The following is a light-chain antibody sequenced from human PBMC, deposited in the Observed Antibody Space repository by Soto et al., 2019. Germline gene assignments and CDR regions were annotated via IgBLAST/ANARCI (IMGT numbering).Light chain of an antibody. CDR2: SAS. Sequence: DIQMTQSPSSLSASVGDRVTITCRASHDISTYLAWYQQKPGQAPKLLIYSASILQSEVPSRFSGSRSGTDFTLTISRLQPEDVATYYCQNDNSAPHITFGPGTKVDIK. CDR1: HDISTY. J-gene: IGKJ3*01. CDR3: QNDNSAPHIT. V-gene: IGKV1-27*01.